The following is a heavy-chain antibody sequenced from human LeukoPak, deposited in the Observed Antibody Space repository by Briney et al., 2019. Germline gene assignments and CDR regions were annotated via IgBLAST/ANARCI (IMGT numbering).Heavy chain of an antibody. D-gene: IGHD3-10*01. CDR2: IYYSGST. CDR3: ARRGVTMVRGVITYYFDY. Sequence: PSQTLSLTCTVSGGSISSGDYYWSWIRQPPGKGLEWIGYIYYSGSTYYNPSLKSRVTISVDTSKNQFSLKLSSVTAADTAVYYCARRGVTMVRGVITYYFDYWGRGTLVTVSS. J-gene: IGHJ4*02. V-gene: IGHV4-30-4*01. CDR1: GGSISSGDYY.